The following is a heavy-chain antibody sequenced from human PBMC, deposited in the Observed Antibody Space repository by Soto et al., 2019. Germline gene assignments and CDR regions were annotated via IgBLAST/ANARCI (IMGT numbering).Heavy chain of an antibody. D-gene: IGHD3-22*01. J-gene: IGHJ4*02. CDR1: GYTFTSYA. CDR2: INAGNGNT. Sequence: ASVKVSCKASGYTFTSYAMHWVRQAPGQRLEWMGWINAGNGNTKYSQKFQGRVTITRDTSTSTAYMELSSLRSEDTAVYYCASGQYYYDSSGYFFDYWGQGTLVTVSS. V-gene: IGHV1-3*01. CDR3: ASGQYYYDSSGYFFDY.